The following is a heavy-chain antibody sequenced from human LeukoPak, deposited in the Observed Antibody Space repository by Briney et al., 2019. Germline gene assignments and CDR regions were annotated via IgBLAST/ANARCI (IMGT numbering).Heavy chain of an antibody. CDR2: FNWNGNST. CDR1: GFTFDDYG. J-gene: IGHJ4*02. D-gene: IGHD6-13*01. Sequence: GGSLRLSCAASGFTFDDYGMSWVRQAPGKGLEWVSAFNWNGNSTGYADSVKGRFTISRDNAKNSLYLQMNSLRAEDTALYYCARSLGRRRIAAAGMDYFDYWGQGTLVTVSS. V-gene: IGHV3-20*04. CDR3: ARSLGRRRIAAAGMDYFDY.